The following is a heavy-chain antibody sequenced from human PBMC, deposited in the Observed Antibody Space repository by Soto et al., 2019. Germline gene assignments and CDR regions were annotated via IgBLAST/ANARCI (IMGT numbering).Heavy chain of an antibody. Sequence: SETLSLTCAVSGGSISSGGYSWSWIRQPPGKGLEWIGEINHSGSTNYNPSLKSRVTISVDTSKNQFSLKLSSVTAADTAVYYCARRVRWRMTAFDIWGQGTMVTVSS. CDR1: GGSISSGGYS. CDR2: INHSGST. J-gene: IGHJ3*02. CDR3: ARRVRWRMTAFDI. V-gene: IGHV4-34*01. D-gene: IGHD4-17*01.